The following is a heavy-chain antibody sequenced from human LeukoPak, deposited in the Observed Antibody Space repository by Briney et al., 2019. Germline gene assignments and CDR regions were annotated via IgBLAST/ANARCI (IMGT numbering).Heavy chain of an antibody. V-gene: IGHV4-34*01. Sequence: TSETLSLTCAVYGGSFSGYYWSWIRQPPGKGLEWIGEINHSGSTNYNPSLKSRVTISVDTSKNQFSLKLSSVTAADTAVYYCARGVTWELLYYFDYWGQGTLVTVSS. CDR1: GGSFSGYY. J-gene: IGHJ4*02. D-gene: IGHD1-26*01. CDR2: INHSGST. CDR3: ARGVTWELLYYFDY.